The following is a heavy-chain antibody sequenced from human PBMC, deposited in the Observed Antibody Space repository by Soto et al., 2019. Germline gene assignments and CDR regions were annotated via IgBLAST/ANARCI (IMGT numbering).Heavy chain of an antibody. V-gene: IGHV4-31*03. Sequence: QVQLQESGPGLVKPSRTLSLTCTVSGVSINSCGYYWTWIRQRPGKGLEWIAYIHYSGSTYYNPSLKSRLTVSLDTSKNVFSLNLNSVTAADTAVYFCARGLAGGYTYAYDNWGQGTLVTVSS. CDR2: IHYSGST. J-gene: IGHJ4*02. CDR3: ARGLAGGYTYAYDN. CDR1: GVSINSCGYY. D-gene: IGHD5-18*01.